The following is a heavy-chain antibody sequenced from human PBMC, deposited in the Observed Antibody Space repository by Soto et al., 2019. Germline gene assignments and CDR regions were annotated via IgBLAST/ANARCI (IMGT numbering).Heavy chain of an antibody. CDR1: GASISSPSYY. V-gene: IGHV4-39*01. J-gene: IGHJ4*02. D-gene: IGHD2-8*01. Sequence: QLQESGPGLVKPSETLSLTCTVSGASISSPSYYWGWIRQSPGKGLEWIGSIYYSGTTHYNPSLKSRLSLSVDTSNLQFSLDLTSVTASDTAIYFRVRPPNRPMGGEDWGQGTLVTVSS. CDR2: IYYSGTT. CDR3: VRPPNRPMGGED.